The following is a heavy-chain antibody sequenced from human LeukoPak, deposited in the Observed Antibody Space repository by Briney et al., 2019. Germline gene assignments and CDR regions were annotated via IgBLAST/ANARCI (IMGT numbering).Heavy chain of an antibody. J-gene: IGHJ5*02. CDR3: ARDPWYCSGGSCYPNWFDP. D-gene: IGHD2-15*01. V-gene: IGHV1-2*02. Sequence: ASVKVSCKASGYTFTGYYMHWVRQAPGHGLEWMGWINPNSGGTNYAQKFQGRVTMTRDTSISTAYMELSRLRSDDTAVYYCARDPWYCSGGSCYPNWFDPWGQGTLVTVSS. CDR1: GYTFTGYY. CDR2: INPNSGGT.